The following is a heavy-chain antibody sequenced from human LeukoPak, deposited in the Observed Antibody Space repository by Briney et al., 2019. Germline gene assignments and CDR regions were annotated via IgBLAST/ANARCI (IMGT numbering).Heavy chain of an antibody. CDR3: AKSPSEGAAGTFGYFDL. V-gene: IGHV3-9*01. CDR1: GFTFDDYA. CDR2: TSWNSGSI. J-gene: IGHJ2*01. Sequence: GRSLRLSCAASGFTFDDYAMHWVRQAPGGGLEWVSGTSWNSGSIGYADSVKGRFTISRDNAKNSLYLQMNSLRAEDTALYYCAKSPSEGAAGTFGYFDLWGRGTLVTVSS. D-gene: IGHD6-13*01.